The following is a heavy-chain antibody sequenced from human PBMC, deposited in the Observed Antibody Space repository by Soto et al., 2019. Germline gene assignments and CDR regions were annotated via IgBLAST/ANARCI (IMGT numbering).Heavy chain of an antibody. CDR3: AKDMKWGGMTTIHYFDS. V-gene: IGHV3-9*02. CDR2: ISSNSETT. J-gene: IGHJ4*02. CDR1: GFIADDYA. Sequence: EMQLVESGGGLVQPGRSLRLSCVGPGFIADDYAMHWVRQPPGKGLEWVSGISSNSETTNYADSVKGRFTISRDNAKNSLFLQMNSLRPEDTALYYCAKDMKWGGMTTIHYFDSWGQGTLVTVSS. D-gene: IGHD4-17*01.